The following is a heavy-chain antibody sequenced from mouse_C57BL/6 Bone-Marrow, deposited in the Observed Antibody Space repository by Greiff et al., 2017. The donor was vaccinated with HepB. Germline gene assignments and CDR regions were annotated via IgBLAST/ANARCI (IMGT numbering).Heavy chain of an antibody. J-gene: IGHJ1*03. CDR1: GFSLTSYG. CDR3: AKNRALPWYFDV. Sequence: QVHVKQSGPGLVQPSQSLSITCTVSGFSLTSYGVHWVRQSPGKGLEWLGVIWRGGSTDYIAAFMSRLSITKDNSKSQVFFKMNSLQADDTAIYYCAKNRALPWYFDVWGTGTTVTVSS. D-gene: IGHD3-1*01. V-gene: IGHV2-5*01. CDR2: IWRGGST.